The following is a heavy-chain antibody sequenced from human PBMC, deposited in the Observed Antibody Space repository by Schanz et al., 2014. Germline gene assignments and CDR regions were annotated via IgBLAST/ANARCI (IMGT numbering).Heavy chain of an antibody. V-gene: IGHV3-33*01. CDR1: GFSLNTYG. CDR2: IWNNGVTK. Sequence: QAQLMESGGGVVQPGTSLILSCSVSGFSLNTYGIHWFRQPAGKGLEWVAVIWNNGVTKYYADSVRGRFTISRDNSRNTLYLQMNSLRTEDTAVYYCPSPSGYSDYGTYFDFWGQGTLVTVSS. CDR3: PSPSGYSDYGTYFDF. D-gene: IGHD5-12*01. J-gene: IGHJ4*02.